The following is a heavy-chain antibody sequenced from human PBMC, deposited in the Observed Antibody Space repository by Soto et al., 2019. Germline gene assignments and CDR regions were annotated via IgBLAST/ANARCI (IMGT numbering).Heavy chain of an antibody. V-gene: IGHV3-11*01. J-gene: IGHJ5*02. Sequence: PGGSLRLSCAGSGFTFRDYYMGWIRQAPGKGLEWVSYISSSGSTTYYAASVKGRFTISRDNAKNSLYLQMTSLRAEDTAIYYCVRDKYSNYANYLDPWGQGPLV. CDR3: VRDKYSNYANYLDP. CDR1: GFTFRDYY. D-gene: IGHD4-4*01. CDR2: ISSSGSTT.